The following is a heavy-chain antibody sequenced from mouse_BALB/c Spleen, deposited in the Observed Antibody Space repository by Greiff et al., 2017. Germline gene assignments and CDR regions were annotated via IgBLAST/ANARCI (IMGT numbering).Heavy chain of an antibody. D-gene: IGHD4-1*01. CDR2: ISSGGSYT. CDR3: ARHLVFTGTKYYFDY. J-gene: IGHJ2*01. V-gene: IGHV5-9-3*01. CDR1: GFTFSSYA. Sequence: EVQLVESGGGLVKPGGSLKLSCAASGFTFSSYAMSWVRQTPEKRLEWVATISSGGSYTYYPDSVKGRFTISRDNAKNTLYLQMSSLRSEDTAMYYCARHLVFTGTKYYFDYWGQGTTLTVSS.